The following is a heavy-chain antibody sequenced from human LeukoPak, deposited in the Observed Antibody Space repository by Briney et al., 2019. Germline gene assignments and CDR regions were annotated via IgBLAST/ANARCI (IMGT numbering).Heavy chain of an antibody. CDR3: AKDKRYSSSGVDY. CDR1: GFTFSSYG. J-gene: IGHJ4*02. CDR2: IRYDGSNK. Sequence: GGSLRLSCAASGFTFSSYGMHWVRQAPGKGLEWAAFIRYDGSNKYYADSVKGRFTISRDNSKNTLYLQMNSLRAEDTAVYYCAKDKRYSSSGVDYWGQGTLVTVSS. D-gene: IGHD6-6*01. V-gene: IGHV3-30*02.